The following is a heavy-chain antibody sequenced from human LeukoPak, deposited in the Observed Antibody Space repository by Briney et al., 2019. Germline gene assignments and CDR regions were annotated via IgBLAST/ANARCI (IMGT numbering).Heavy chain of an antibody. Sequence: SVKVSCKASGGTFSNYAVVWVRQAPGQGLEWLGGIIPIFGTAKYAQKFQGRVTITTDESTTTAYMELISLRSEDTAVYYCARRQALRGRHRAFDPWGQGTLVTVSS. CDR2: IIPIFGTA. D-gene: IGHD6-25*01. V-gene: IGHV1-69*05. J-gene: IGHJ5*02. CDR1: GGTFSNYA. CDR3: ARRQALRGRHRAFDP.